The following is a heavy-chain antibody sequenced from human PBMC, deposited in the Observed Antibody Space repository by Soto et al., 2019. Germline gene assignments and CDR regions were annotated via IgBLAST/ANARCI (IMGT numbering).Heavy chain of an antibody. CDR1: GGTFSSYT. V-gene: IGHV1-69*02. J-gene: IGHJ4*02. D-gene: IGHD3-10*01. CDR3: ARVFYYGSGSSYYFDY. CDR2: IIPILGIA. Sequence: SVKVSCKASGGTFSSYTISWVRQAPGQGLEWMGRIIPILGIANYAQKFQGRVTITADKSTSTAYMELSSLRSEDTAVYYCARVFYYGSGSSYYFDYSGQGTLVTVSS.